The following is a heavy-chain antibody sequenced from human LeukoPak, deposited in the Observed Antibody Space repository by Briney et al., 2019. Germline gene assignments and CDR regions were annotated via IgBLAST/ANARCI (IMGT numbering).Heavy chain of an antibody. CDR3: AKVRNRIQGAVDY. D-gene: IGHD1-26*01. J-gene: IGHJ4*02. CDR1: GFTFSAYG. V-gene: IGHV3-30*02. CDR2: IPYRGTTK. Sequence: GGSLRLSCAASGFTFSAYGLHWVRQAPGKGLEWVAFIPYRGTTKSYADSVKGRFTISRGNSKNTLFLQMNSLRAEDTAVYYCAKVRNRIQGAVDYWGQGTLVTVSS.